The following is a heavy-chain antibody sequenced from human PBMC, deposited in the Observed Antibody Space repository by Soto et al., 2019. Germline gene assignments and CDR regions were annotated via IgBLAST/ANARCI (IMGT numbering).Heavy chain of an antibody. Sequence: EVQLVESGGGLVQPGGSLRLSCAASGFTFSSYEMNWVRQAPGKGLEWVSYISSSGDTIYYAESVKGRFTISRDNAENSLYLQMNSLRADDTAVYYCAREDRNCNGDCNRYWGQGTLVTVSS. J-gene: IGHJ4*02. CDR1: GFTFSSYE. CDR2: ISSSGDTI. V-gene: IGHV3-48*03. D-gene: IGHD2-21*02. CDR3: AREDRNCNGDCNRY.